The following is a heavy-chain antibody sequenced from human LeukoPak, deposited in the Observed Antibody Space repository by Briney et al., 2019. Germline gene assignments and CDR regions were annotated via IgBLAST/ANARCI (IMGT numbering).Heavy chain of an antibody. CDR2: ISVYNGNT. D-gene: IGHD3-22*01. CDR3: ARGFAHYDSSNYDY. Sequence: ASVKVSCKASGYTFTNYAITWVRQAPGQGLEWMGWISVYNGNTNYAQKLQGRVTMTTDTSTSTAYMELRSLRFDDTAVYYCARGFAHYDSSNYDYWGQGTLVTVSS. CDR1: GYTFTNYA. J-gene: IGHJ4*02. V-gene: IGHV1-18*01.